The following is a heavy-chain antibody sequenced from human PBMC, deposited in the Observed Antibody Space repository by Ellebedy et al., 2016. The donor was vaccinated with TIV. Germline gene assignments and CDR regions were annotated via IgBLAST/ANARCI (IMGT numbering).Heavy chain of an antibody. V-gene: IGHV4-39*01. Sequence: MPSETLSLTCTVSGGSISITSYYWGWIRQPPGKGLEWIGSIYYDGSTYYNPSLKSRVTISKDTSKNQFSLKLTSVTAADTAVYYCARRSSYWSALDFWGQGTLATASS. D-gene: IGHD6-19*01. CDR1: GGSISITSYY. CDR3: ARRSSYWSALDF. J-gene: IGHJ4*02. CDR2: IYYDGST.